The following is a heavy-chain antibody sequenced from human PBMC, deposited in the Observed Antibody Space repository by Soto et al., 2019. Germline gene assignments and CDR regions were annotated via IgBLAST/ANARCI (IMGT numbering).Heavy chain of an antibody. CDR2: IYYSGST. J-gene: IGHJ4*02. CDR3: ARGYWGRLAY. CDR1: GGSISSYY. D-gene: IGHD7-27*01. Sequence: QVQLQESGPGLVKPSETLSLTCTVSGGSISSYYCTWIRQPPATGLDWVGYIYYSGSTNYNPYRRSRVSISVDTSKNPLSLKLSSVAAAAVAVYYCARGYWGRLAYLGEGSAVPVSS. V-gene: IGHV4-59*12.